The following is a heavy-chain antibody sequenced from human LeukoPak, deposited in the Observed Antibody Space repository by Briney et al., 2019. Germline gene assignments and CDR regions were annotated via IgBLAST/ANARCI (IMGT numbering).Heavy chain of an antibody. CDR1: GYTFTSYD. CDR2: MNPNSGNT. V-gene: IGHV1-8*01. J-gene: IGHJ4*02. D-gene: IGHD1-26*01. Sequence: ASVKVSCKASGYTFTSYDINWVRQATGQGLEWMGWMNPNSGNTGYAQKLQGRVTMTTDTSTSTAYMELRSLRSDDTAVYYCARGPSGSYGYWGQGTLVTVSS. CDR3: ARGPSGSYGY.